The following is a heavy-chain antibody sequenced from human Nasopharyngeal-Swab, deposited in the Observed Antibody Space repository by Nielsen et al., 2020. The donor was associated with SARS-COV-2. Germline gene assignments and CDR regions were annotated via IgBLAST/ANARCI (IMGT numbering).Heavy chain of an antibody. CDR3: ARVVRTRYGSGSYGGFDP. D-gene: IGHD3-10*01. Sequence: ASVKVSCKASGYTFTSYGISWVRQAPGQGLEWMGWISAYNGNTNYAQKLQGRVTMTRNTSISTAYMELSSLRSEDTAVYYCARVVRTRYGSGSYGGFDPWGQGTLVTVSS. V-gene: IGHV1-18*01. CDR1: GYTFTSYG. CDR2: ISAYNGNT. J-gene: IGHJ5*02.